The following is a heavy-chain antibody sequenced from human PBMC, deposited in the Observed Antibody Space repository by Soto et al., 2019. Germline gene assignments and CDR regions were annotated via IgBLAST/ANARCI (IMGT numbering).Heavy chain of an antibody. CDR1: GYSFTSYW. Sequence: PGESLKISCKGSGYSFTSYWISWVRQMPGKGLEWMGRIDPSDSYTNYSPSFQGHVTISADKSISTAYLQWSSLAVEDTAVYYCARPIFGPVMDVWGRGTTVTVSS. D-gene: IGHD3-3*01. V-gene: IGHV5-10-1*01. J-gene: IGHJ6*02. CDR3: ARPIFGPVMDV. CDR2: IDPSDSYT.